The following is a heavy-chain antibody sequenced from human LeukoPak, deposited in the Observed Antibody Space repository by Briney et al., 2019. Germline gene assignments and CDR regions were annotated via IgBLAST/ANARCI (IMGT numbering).Heavy chain of an antibody. CDR2: IYSGGST. J-gene: IGHJ6*02. CDR1: GFTVSSNY. V-gene: IGHV3-53*01. Sequence: GGSLRLSCAASGFTVSSNYMSWVRQTPGKGLEWVSVIYSGGSTYYADSVKGRFTISRDNAKNSLYLQMSNLRAEDTAVYFCARGGGLDVWGQGATVTVSS. CDR3: ARGGGLDV. D-gene: IGHD3-16*01.